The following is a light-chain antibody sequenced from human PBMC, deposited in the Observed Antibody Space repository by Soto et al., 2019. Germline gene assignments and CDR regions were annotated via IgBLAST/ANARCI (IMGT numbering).Light chain of an antibody. Sequence: QSALTQPASVSGSPGQSITISCTGTSSGVGGYNYVSWYQQHPGKAPKLMIYDVSKRPSGVSNRFSGSKSGNTASLTISGRQAEDEADYYCSAYTSSSFYVFGTGTKLTVL. J-gene: IGLJ1*01. CDR2: DVS. CDR1: SSGVGGYNY. CDR3: SAYTSSSFYV. V-gene: IGLV2-14*01.